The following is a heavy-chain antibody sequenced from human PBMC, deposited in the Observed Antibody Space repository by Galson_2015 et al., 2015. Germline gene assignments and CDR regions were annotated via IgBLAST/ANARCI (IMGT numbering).Heavy chain of an antibody. Sequence: SLRLSCAASGFTFDDYAMHWVRHAPGKGLEWVSGISWNSGSIGYADSVEGRFTISRDNAKNSLYLQMNSLRAEDTALYYCAKGDEWQQLAPFDYWGQGTLVTVSS. CDR3: AKGDEWQQLAPFDY. J-gene: IGHJ4*02. D-gene: IGHD6-13*01. CDR1: GFTFDDYA. V-gene: IGHV3-9*01. CDR2: ISWNSGSI.